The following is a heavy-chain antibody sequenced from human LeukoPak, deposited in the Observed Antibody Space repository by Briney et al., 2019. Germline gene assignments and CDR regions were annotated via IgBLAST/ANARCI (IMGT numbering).Heavy chain of an antibody. Sequence: ASVKASCKASGYTFTSYGISWVRQAPGQGLEWMGWISAYNGNTNYAQKLQGRVTMTTDTSTSTAYMELRSLRSDDTAVYYCARDFPALYDFWSGYYRFIIRKENWFDPWGQGTLVTVSS. CDR1: GYTFTSYG. CDR3: ARDFPALYDFWSGYYRFIIRKENWFDP. J-gene: IGHJ5*02. V-gene: IGHV1-18*01. D-gene: IGHD3-3*01. CDR2: ISAYNGNT.